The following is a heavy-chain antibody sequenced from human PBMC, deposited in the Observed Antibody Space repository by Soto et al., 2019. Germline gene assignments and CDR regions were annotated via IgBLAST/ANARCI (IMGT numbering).Heavy chain of an antibody. CDR3: ARSRTGTTYGGMDV. D-gene: IGHD1-7*01. V-gene: IGHV3-66*01. CDR2: IHSGGDT. J-gene: IGHJ6*02. CDR1: GFAVSSNY. Sequence: EVQLVESGGDLVQPGGSLRLSCAASGFAVSSNYMTWVRQAPGKGLEWVSVIHSGGDTHYADCVRGRFTISRYNYNNTVYLQMKSLRAEDTAVYYCARSRTGTTYGGMDVWGQGTTVTVSS.